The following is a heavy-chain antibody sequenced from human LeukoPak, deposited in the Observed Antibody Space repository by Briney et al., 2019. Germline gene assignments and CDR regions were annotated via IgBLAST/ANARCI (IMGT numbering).Heavy chain of an antibody. Sequence: SETPSLTCTVSGGSISSSSYYWGWIRQPPGKGLEWIGSIYYSGIIYYNPSLKSRVTISVDTSKNQFSLKLNSVTAADTAFYYCARDRGMNTFGGLKYAFDMWGQGTMVTVSS. CDR1: GGSISSSSYY. D-gene: IGHD3-16*01. V-gene: IGHV4-39*07. CDR3: ARDRGMNTFGGLKYAFDM. J-gene: IGHJ3*02. CDR2: IYYSGII.